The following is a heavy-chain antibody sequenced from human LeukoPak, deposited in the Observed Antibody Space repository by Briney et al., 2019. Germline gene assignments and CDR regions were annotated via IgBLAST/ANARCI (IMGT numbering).Heavy chain of an antibody. CDR3: ANSSFQV. CDR1: GFSFTNFW. V-gene: IGHV3-30*02. Sequence: GGSLRLSCAVSGFSFTNFWMSWVRQAPGRGLEWVALIGYDGSKKFYADSVKGRFTTSRDNSMNTLFLHMNSLRVDDTAVYYCANSSFQVWGQGTLVTVSS. J-gene: IGHJ4*02. CDR2: IGYDGSKK.